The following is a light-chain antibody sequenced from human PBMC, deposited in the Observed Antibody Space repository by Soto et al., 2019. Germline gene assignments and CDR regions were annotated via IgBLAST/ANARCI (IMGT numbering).Light chain of an antibody. CDR3: QLYYHWPLT. V-gene: IGKV3-15*01. J-gene: IGKJ1*01. CDR1: QSVGSN. Sequence: EVVLTQSPATLSVYPGERVTLSCRASQSVGSNLAWFQQKPGQAPRLLMYAASTRPTSIAARFSGSGSGTDFILTIPSLQSEDSGVFSCQLYYHWPLTFGQGTKVVIK. CDR2: AAS.